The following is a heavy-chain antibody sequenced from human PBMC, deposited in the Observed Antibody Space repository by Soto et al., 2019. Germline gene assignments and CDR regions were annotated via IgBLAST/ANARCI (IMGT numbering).Heavy chain of an antibody. V-gene: IGHV3-74*01. J-gene: IGHJ6*02. Sequence: QVVESGGGLVPPGGSLRLSCAASGFPFTNYWMNWVRQTPGKGLMWVSRISPDGSDVGYADSVEGRFTVSRDNAKTSLYLQLHSLTADDAGIYYCVRDQLILPADDFYYGVDVWGQGTTVTVSS. CDR2: ISPDGSDV. CDR1: GFPFTNYW. CDR3: VRDQLILPADDFYYGVDV.